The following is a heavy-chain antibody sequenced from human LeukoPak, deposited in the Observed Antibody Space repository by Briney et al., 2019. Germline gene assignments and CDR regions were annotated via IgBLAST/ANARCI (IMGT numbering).Heavy chain of an antibody. J-gene: IGHJ3*02. CDR2: ISYDGSNK. CDR1: GFTFSSYG. V-gene: IGHV3-30*19. CDR3: ARAYPYGSGSYRGNAFDI. D-gene: IGHD3-10*01. Sequence: GGCLRLSCAGSGFTFSSYGMHWVRQAPGKGREWVAVISYDGSNKYYADSVKGRFTISRDNSKNTLYLQMNSLRAEDTAVYYCARAYPYGSGSYRGNAFDIWGQGTMVTVSS.